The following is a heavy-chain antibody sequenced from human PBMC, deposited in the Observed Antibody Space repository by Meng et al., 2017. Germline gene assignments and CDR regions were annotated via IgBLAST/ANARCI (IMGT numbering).Heavy chain of an antibody. CDR3: ARDVSGMIFDY. D-gene: IGHD3-16*01. J-gene: IGHJ4*02. CDR2: IKQDGSEK. V-gene: IGHV3-7*01. Sequence: GESLKISCAAAGFTFSSYWMSWVRQAPGKGPEWVANIKQDGSEKYYVDSVKGRFTISRDNAKNSLYLQMNSLRAEDTAVYYCARDVSGMIFDYWGQGTLVTVSS. CDR1: GFTFSSYW.